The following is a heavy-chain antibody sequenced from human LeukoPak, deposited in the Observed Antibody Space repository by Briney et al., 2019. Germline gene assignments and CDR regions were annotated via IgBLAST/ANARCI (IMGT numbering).Heavy chain of an antibody. V-gene: IGHV4-39*07. CDR2: IYYSGST. CDR3: ARGYYDSSGYWSNRVRPTPFDI. CDR1: GGSISSSSYY. Sequence: PSETLSLTCTVSGGSISSSSYYWGWIRQPPGKGLEWIGSIYYSGSTYYNPSLKSRVTISVDTSKIQFSLKLSSVTAADTAVYYCARGYYDSSGYWSNRVRPTPFDIWGQGTMVTVSS. D-gene: IGHD3-22*01. J-gene: IGHJ3*02.